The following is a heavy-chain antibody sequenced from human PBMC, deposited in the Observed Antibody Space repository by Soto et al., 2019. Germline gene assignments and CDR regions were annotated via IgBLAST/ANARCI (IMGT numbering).Heavy chain of an antibody. J-gene: IGHJ6*02. Sequence: GGSLRLSCAASGFTFSSYSMNWVRQAPGKGLEWVSYISSSSSTIYYADSVKGRFTISRDNAKNSLYLQMNSLREEDTAVYYCARRKLGYCSSTSCYKTGLYGMDVWGQGTTVTVSS. CDR2: ISSSSSTI. D-gene: IGHD2-2*02. V-gene: IGHV3-48*02. CDR3: ARRKLGYCSSTSCYKTGLYGMDV. CDR1: GFTFSSYS.